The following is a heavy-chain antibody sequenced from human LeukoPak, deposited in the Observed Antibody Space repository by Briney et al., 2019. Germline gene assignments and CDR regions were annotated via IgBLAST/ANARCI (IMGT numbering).Heavy chain of an antibody. CDR1: GFTFSSYA. D-gene: IGHD3-3*01. J-gene: IGHJ4*02. V-gene: IGHV3-23*01. CDR3: AKDRRDFGVTHFDY. Sequence: PGGSLRLSCAASGFTFSSYAMSWVRQAPGKGLEWVSAISGSGGSTYYADSVKGRFTISRDNSKSTLYLQMNSLRAEDTAVYYCAKDRRDFGVTHFDYWGQGTLVTVSS. CDR2: ISGSGGST.